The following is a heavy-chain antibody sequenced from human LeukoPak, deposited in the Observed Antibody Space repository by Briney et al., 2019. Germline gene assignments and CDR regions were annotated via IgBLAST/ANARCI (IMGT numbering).Heavy chain of an antibody. CDR3: ARDRHWTNDWVFDY. D-gene: IGHD1/OR15-1a*01. Sequence: PSETLSLTCTVSGGSIGTYYWSWIRQPPGKGLEWIGYIYYNGYADYNPSLKSRVTISVHTSKNQFSLKLSSVTAADTAVYHCARDRHWTNDWVFDYWGQGTLVTVSS. CDR2: IYYNGYA. V-gene: IGHV4-59*01. J-gene: IGHJ4*02. CDR1: GGSIGTYY.